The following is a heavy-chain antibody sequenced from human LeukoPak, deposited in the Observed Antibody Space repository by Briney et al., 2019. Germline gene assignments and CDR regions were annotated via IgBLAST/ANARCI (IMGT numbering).Heavy chain of an antibody. Sequence: ASVKVSCKASGYTFTSYGISWVRQAPGQGLQWMGWISAYNGNTNYAQKLQGRVTMTTDTSTSTAYMELRSLRSDDTAVYYCARMRSVVVPAAIGYWGQGTLVTVSS. J-gene: IGHJ4*02. CDR3: ARMRSVVVPAAIGY. CDR2: ISAYNGNT. CDR1: GYTFTSYG. D-gene: IGHD2-2*01. V-gene: IGHV1-18*01.